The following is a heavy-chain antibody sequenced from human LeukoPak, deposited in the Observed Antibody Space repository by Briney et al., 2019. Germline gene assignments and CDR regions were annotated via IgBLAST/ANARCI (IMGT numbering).Heavy chain of an antibody. CDR1: GYTFTGYY. CDR3: ARGPTELDIVVVPAAIPSDY. J-gene: IGHJ4*02. V-gene: IGHV1-2*02. CDR2: INPNSGGT. Sequence: GASVKVFCKASGYTFTGYYMQWVRQAPGQGLEWMGWINPNSGGTNYAQKFQGRVTMTRDTAISTAYMELSRLRSDDTAVYYCARGPTELDIVVVPAAIPSDYWGQGTLVTVSS. D-gene: IGHD2-2*02.